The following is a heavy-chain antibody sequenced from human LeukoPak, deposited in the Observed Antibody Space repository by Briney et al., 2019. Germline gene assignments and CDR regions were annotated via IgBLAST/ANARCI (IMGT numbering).Heavy chain of an antibody. CDR2: IYYSGST. CDR3: ARAGFDESFDY. J-gene: IGHJ4*02. V-gene: IGHV4-61*01. D-gene: IGHD3-10*01. CDR1: GGSVSSGSYY. Sequence: PSETLSLTCTVSGGSVSSGSYYWSWIRQPPGKGLEWIGYIYYSGSTNYNPSLKSRVTISVDTSKNQFSRKLSSVTAADTAVYYCARAGFDESFDYWGQGTLVTVSS.